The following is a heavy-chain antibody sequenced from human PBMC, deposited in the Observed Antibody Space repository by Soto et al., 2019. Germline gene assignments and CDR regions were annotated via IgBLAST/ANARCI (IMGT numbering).Heavy chain of an antibody. CDR3: ARRQISPPTRGAASARGGMDV. Sequence: QVQLVESGGGVVQPGRSLRLSCAASGFTFNNYGMHWVRQAPGKGLEWVAVIWNDGNGYYYANSVKGRFTISRDNSKNTLYLQMRSLTAEATAVYYCARRQISPPTRGAASARGGMDVWGQGTTVTVSS. V-gene: IGHV3-33*01. CDR1: GFTFNNYG. CDR2: IWNDGNGY. J-gene: IGHJ6*02. D-gene: IGHD6-13*01.